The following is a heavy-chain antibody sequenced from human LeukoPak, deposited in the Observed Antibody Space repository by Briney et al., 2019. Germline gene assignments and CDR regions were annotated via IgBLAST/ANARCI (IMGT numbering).Heavy chain of an antibody. J-gene: IGHJ6*02. V-gene: IGHV3-11*01. Sequence: PGGSLRLSCAASGFTFSDYYMSWIRQAPGKGLEWVSYISSSGSTIYYADSVKGRFTISRDNAKNSLYLQMNSLRAEDTAVYYCARRDCSSTSCRYYYYGMGVWGQGTTVTVSS. CDR2: ISSSGSTI. D-gene: IGHD2-2*01. CDR1: GFTFSDYY. CDR3: ARRDCSSTSCRYYYYGMGV.